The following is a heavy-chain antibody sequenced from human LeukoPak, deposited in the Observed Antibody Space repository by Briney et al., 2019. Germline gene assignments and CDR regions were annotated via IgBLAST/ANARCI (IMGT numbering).Heavy chain of an antibody. J-gene: IGHJ4*02. CDR1: GFTFSSYG. CDR3: AKGRGSTSIYEY. V-gene: IGHV3-23*01. Sequence: GSLRLSCAASGFTFSSYGMSWVRQAPGKGLEWVSFISSSGGSPYYADSVKGRFTMSRDTSKNTLYLEMNSLRDDDTAAYYCAKGRGSTSIYEYWGQGTLVTVSS. CDR2: ISSSGGSP. D-gene: IGHD2-2*01.